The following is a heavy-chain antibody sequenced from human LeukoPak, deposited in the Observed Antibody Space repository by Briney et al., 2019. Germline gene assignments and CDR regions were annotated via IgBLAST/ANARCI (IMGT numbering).Heavy chain of an antibody. Sequence: PSETLSLTCAVYGGSFSGYYWSWIRQPPGKGLEWIGSIYYSGSTYYNPPLESRVTISVDTSKNQFSLKLSSVTAADTAVYYCARHDSSSWYSHYYYYGMDVWGQGTTVTVSS. V-gene: IGHV4-34*01. CDR2: IYYSGST. CDR1: GGSFSGYY. D-gene: IGHD6-13*01. J-gene: IGHJ6*02. CDR3: ARHDSSSWYSHYYYYGMDV.